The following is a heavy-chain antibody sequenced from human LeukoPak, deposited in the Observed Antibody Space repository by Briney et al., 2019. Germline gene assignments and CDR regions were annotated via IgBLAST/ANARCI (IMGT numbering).Heavy chain of an antibody. D-gene: IGHD2-15*01. CDR1: GFTFSSYW. V-gene: IGHV3-7*01. Sequence: PGGSLRLSCAASGFTFSSYWMSWVRQAPGKGLEWVANIKQDGSEKYYVDSVKGRFTISRDNAKNSQYLQMNSLRAEDTAVYYCARDTQRYCSGSSCFPLQDYWGQGTLVTVSS. CDR3: ARDTQRYCSGSSCFPLQDY. J-gene: IGHJ4*02. CDR2: IKQDGSEK.